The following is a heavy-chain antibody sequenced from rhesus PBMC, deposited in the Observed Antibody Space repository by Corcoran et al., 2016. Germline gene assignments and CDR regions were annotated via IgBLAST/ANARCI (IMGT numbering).Heavy chain of an antibody. CDR1: GASISSYW. Sequence: QVQLQESGPGLVKPSETLSLTCAVSGASISSYWWNWIRQSPGKGLEWIGEINGNSGPTNNNPSLKSRVTISKDASKNQFSLKMSSVTAADAAVYYCAKGGQSWSGEDYWGQGVLVTVSS. D-gene: IGHD6-13*01. CDR3: AKGGQSWSGEDY. V-gene: IGHV4-80*01. CDR2: INGNSGPT. J-gene: IGHJ4*01.